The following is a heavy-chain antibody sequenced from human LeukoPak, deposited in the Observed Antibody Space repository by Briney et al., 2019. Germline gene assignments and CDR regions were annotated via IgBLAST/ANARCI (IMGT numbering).Heavy chain of an antibody. CDR1: GGTFSSYT. D-gene: IGHD2-2*02. CDR3: ARVLTAAISGWFDP. Sequence: ASVKVSCKASGGTFSSYTISWVRQAPGQGLEWMGRIIPILGIANYAQKFQGRVMITADKSTSTAYMELSSLRSEDTAVYYCARVLTAAISGWFDPWGQGTLVTVSS. J-gene: IGHJ5*02. CDR2: IIPILGIA. V-gene: IGHV1-69*02.